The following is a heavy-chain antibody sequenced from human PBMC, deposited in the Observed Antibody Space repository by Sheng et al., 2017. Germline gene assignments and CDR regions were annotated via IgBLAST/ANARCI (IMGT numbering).Heavy chain of an antibody. Sequence: VQLVESGGGVVQPGGSLRLSCAASGFTFSDYYMSWIRQAPGKGLEWVSGISGRGGGVYYADSVKGRFTISRDNSKNTLYLQMSSLRVEDTALYYCAKGRGSGFYGDDYWGQGTLVTVSS. V-gene: IGHV3-23*04. J-gene: IGHJ4*02. CDR3: AKGRGSGFYGDDY. D-gene: IGHD6-19*01. CDR2: ISGRGGGV. CDR1: GFTFSDYY.